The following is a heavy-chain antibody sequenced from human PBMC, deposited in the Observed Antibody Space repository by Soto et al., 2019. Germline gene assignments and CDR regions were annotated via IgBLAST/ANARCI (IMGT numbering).Heavy chain of an antibody. CDR2: IYSGGNT. J-gene: IGHJ3*02. CDR3: AREVRARGFAFDI. CDR1: GFTVSSNY. V-gene: IGHV3-66*01. Sequence: GGSLRLSCAVSGFTVSSNYMNWVRQAPGKGLEWVSFIYSGGNTYYADSVKGRFTISRDNSKNMLYLQMNSLRVEDTAVYYCAREVRARGFAFDIWGQGTMVTVSS.